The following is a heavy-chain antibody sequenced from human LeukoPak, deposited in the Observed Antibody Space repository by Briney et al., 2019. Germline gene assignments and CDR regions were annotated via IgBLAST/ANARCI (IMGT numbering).Heavy chain of an antibody. J-gene: IGHJ3*01. Sequence: ASVKVSCKASGYTFTGYYMHWVRQAPGQGLEWMGWINPNSGDTNSAQKFQGRVTMSRDTSVSTAYMELSSLRADDTAVYYCARDGAFDFWGQGTMVTASS. V-gene: IGHV1-2*02. CDR1: GYTFTGYY. CDR3: ARDGAFDF. CDR2: INPNSGDT.